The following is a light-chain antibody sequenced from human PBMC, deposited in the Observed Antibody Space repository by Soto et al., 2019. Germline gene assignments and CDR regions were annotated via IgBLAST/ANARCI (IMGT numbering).Light chain of an antibody. Sequence: QSALTQPRSVSGSPGQSVTISCTGTSSDVGGYEYVAWYQQQPGKAPKFMIYDVSKRPSGVPDRFSGSKSGNTASLTISGLQAEDEADYYCCSYAGRYTWVFGTGTKLTV. J-gene: IGLJ1*01. V-gene: IGLV2-11*01. CDR2: DVS. CDR3: CSYAGRYTWV. CDR1: SSDVGGYEY.